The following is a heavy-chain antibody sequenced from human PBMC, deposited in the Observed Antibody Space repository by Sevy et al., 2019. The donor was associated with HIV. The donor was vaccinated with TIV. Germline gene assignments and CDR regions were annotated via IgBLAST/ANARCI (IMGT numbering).Heavy chain of an antibody. J-gene: IGHJ4*02. D-gene: IGHD6-19*01. V-gene: IGHV3-7*03. CDR2: IKQDGSEK. CDR3: ARPTRRIAVAGPFDY. CDR1: GFLFRNYG. Sequence: GGSLRLSCAVSGFLFRNYGMHWVRQAPGKGLEWVANIKQDGSEKYYVDSVKGRFTISRDNAKNSLYLQMNSLRAEDTAVYYCARPTRRIAVAGPFDYWGQGTLVTVSS.